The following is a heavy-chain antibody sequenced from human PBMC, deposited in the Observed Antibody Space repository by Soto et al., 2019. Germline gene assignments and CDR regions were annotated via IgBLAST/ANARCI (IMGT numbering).Heavy chain of an antibody. J-gene: IGHJ5*02. Sequence: QLQLQESGPGLVKPSETLSLTCTVSGGSISSSSYYWGWIRQPPGKGLEWIGSIYYSGSTYYNPSLKSRVTISVDTSKNQFSLKLSSVTAADTAVYYCARHGQSSGWYGVWFDPWGQGTLVTVSS. V-gene: IGHV4-39*01. CDR3: ARHGQSSGWYGVWFDP. CDR2: IYYSGST. CDR1: GGSISSSSYY. D-gene: IGHD6-19*01.